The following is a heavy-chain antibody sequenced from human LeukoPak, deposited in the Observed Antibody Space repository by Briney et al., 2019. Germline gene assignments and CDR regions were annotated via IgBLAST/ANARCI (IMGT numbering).Heavy chain of an antibody. CDR1: GFTVSSNY. D-gene: IGHD5-18*01. J-gene: IGHJ4*02. V-gene: IGHV3-66*01. Sequence: PGGSLRLSCAASGFTVSSNYMSWVRQAPGKGLEWVSVIYSGGSTYYAASVKGRLPISRDNSTNTPYLQMNSLRAEDTAVFYCWKARAYSYTSDYWGEGTLVTVSS. CDR2: IYSGGST. CDR3: WKARAYSYTSDY.